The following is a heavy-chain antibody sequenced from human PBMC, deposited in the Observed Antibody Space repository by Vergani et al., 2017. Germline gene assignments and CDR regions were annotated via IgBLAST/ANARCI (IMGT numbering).Heavy chain of an antibody. D-gene: IGHD2-8*01. CDR1: GGSISSYY. CDR3: ARVSHFTYCTNGVCLGHFDP. V-gene: IGHV4-59*01. J-gene: IGHJ5*02. CDR2: IYYSGST. Sequence: QVQLQESGPGLVKHSETLSLTCTVSGGSISSYYWSWIRQPPGKGLEWIGYIYYSGSTNYNPSRKSRVTISVDTSKNQFSLKLSSVTAADTAVYYCARVSHFTYCTNGVCLGHFDPWGQGTLVTVSS.